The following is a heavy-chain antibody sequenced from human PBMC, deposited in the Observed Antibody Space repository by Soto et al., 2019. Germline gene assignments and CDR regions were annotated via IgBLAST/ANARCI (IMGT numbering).Heavy chain of an antibody. CDR3: AKDSHWAIISPTHDY. J-gene: IGHJ4*01. Sequence: QSGGSLRLSCAASGFTFDDYTMHWVRQAPGKGLEWVSLISWDGGSTYYADSVRGRFTISRDTSKNMLYLQMNSLRAEDTAIYYCAKDSHWAIISPTHDYWGHGTLVTVSS. CDR2: ISWDGGST. CDR1: GFTFDDYT. V-gene: IGHV3-43*01. D-gene: IGHD2-2*01.